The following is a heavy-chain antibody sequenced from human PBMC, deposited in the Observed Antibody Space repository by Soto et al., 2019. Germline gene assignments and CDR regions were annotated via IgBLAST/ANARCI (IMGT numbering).Heavy chain of an antibody. D-gene: IGHD2-2*02. CDR1: GFTFSSYW. CDR3: ERDAPGSFYCSSTSCHMEYYYYGMDA. Sequence: GGSLRLSCAASGFTFSSYWMSWVRQAPGKGLEWVANIKQDGSEKYYVDSVKGRFTISRDNAKNSLYLQMNSLRAEDTAVYYCERDAPGSFYCSSTSCHMEYYYYGMDAWGQGTTVTVSS. V-gene: IGHV3-7*03. J-gene: IGHJ6*02. CDR2: IKQDGSEK.